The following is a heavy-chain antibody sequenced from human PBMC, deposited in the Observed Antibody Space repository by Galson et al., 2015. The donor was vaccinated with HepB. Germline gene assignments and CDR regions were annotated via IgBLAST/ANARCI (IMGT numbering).Heavy chain of an antibody. CDR1: GFTFRNAR. CDR3: TTFLEMTTVQY. V-gene: IGHV3-15*01. CDR2: IKKKSEGGTT. J-gene: IGHJ4*02. D-gene: IGHD4-11*01. Sequence: SLRLSCAASGFTFRNARMSWVRQAPGKGLEWVGRIKKKSEGGTTDYAAPVKGRVTISRDDSKNTLYLEMNSLKTEDTALYYCTTFLEMTTVQYWGQGTLVTVSS.